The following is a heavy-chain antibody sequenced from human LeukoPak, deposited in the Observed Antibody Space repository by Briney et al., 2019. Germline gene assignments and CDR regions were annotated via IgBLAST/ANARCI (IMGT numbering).Heavy chain of an antibody. Sequence: GGSLRLSCAASGFAASGFTFSTFGMHWVRQAPGKGLEWVAFIRYDGFNKYYADSVKGRFTISRDDSKNTPYLQMNSLRAEDTAVYYCAKDNEYSSSFRLRWFDPWGQGTLVTVSS. CDR2: IRYDGFNK. CDR1: GFTFSTFG. CDR3: AKDNEYSSSFRLRWFDP. J-gene: IGHJ5*02. D-gene: IGHD6-6*01. V-gene: IGHV3-30*02.